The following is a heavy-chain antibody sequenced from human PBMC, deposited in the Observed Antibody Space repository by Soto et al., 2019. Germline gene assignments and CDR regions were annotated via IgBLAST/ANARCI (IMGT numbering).Heavy chain of an antibody. D-gene: IGHD6-19*01. Sequence: GASVKVSCKASGYTFTSYGISWVRQAPGQGLEWMGWISAYNGNTNYAQKLQGRVTMTTDTSTSTAYMELRSLRSDDTAVYYCARDLRSGWRRRDFDYWGQGTLVTVSS. V-gene: IGHV1-18*04. J-gene: IGHJ4*02. CDR2: ISAYNGNT. CDR1: GYTFTSYG. CDR3: ARDLRSGWRRRDFDY.